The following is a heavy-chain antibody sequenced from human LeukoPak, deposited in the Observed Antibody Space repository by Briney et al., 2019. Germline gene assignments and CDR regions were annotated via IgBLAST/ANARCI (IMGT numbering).Heavy chain of an antibody. V-gene: IGHV1-69*05. CDR1: GGTFSSYA. CDR2: IIPIFGTA. D-gene: IGHD4-17*01. J-gene: IGHJ5*02. CDR3: ARDSTVTTFRGCVDP. Sequence: EASVKVSCKASGGTFSSYAISWVRQAPGQGLEWMGRIIPIFGTANYAQKFQGRVTMTRDTSTSTVYMELSSLRSEDTAVYYCARDSTVTTFRGCVDPWGQGTLVTVSS.